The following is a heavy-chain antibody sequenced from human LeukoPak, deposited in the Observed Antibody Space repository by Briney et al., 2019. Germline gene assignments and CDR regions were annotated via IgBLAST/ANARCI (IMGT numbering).Heavy chain of an antibody. CDR1: GYTFTSYG. D-gene: IGHD2-2*01. V-gene: IGHV1-18*01. CDR3: ALRGCSSTSCPYYYYYYMDV. Sequence: SVKVSCKASGYTFTSYGINWVRQAAGQGLKWMGWISAYNGYTNYAQNLQGRVTMTTDTSTSTAHMELRNLRSDDTAVYYRALRGCSSTSCPYYYYYYMDVWGKGTMVTVSS. CDR2: ISAYNGYT. J-gene: IGHJ6*03.